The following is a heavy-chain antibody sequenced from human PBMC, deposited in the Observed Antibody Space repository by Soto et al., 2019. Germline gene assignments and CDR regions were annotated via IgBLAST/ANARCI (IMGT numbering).Heavy chain of an antibody. CDR2: INHTGGT. J-gene: IGHJ5*02. D-gene: IGHD1-20*01. Sequence: ETLSLTCAVYGGSVYGNYWKWIRPPHGKGLEWIGEINHTGGTHYNPSLKRRATMSVDTSKNQFSLRMSSVSAADTAIYYCATRITVFGLLMPPFDPWGQGTQVTVSS. CDR1: GGSVYGNY. V-gene: IGHV4-34*01. CDR3: ATRITVFGLLMPPFDP.